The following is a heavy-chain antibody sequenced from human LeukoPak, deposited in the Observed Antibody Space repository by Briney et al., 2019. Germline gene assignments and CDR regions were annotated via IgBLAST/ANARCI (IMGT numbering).Heavy chain of an antibody. D-gene: IGHD3-16*01. Sequence: GASVTVSCQASGYRFVGYYIHWMRQAPGQGLEWMGWINPNSGGTNYDRKFQGRVTMTRDTSINTAYMELSRLISDDTAVYYCARVRLVGASGPLGYWGQGTQVTVSS. CDR1: GYRFVGYY. J-gene: IGHJ4*02. CDR2: INPNSGGT. V-gene: IGHV1-2*02. CDR3: ARVRLVGASGPLGY.